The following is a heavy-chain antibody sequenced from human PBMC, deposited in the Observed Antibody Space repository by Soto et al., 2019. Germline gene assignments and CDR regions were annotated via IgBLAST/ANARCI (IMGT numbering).Heavy chain of an antibody. Sequence: SETLSLTCAVYGGSFSGYYWSWIRQPPGKGLEWIGEINHSGSTNYNPSLKSRVTISVDTSKNQFSLKLSSVTAADTAVYYCARGRQQLVLRGRSRIFDYWGQGTLVTVSS. D-gene: IGHD6-13*01. V-gene: IGHV4-34*01. CDR1: GGSFSGYY. CDR3: ARGRQQLVLRGRSRIFDY. CDR2: INHSGST. J-gene: IGHJ4*02.